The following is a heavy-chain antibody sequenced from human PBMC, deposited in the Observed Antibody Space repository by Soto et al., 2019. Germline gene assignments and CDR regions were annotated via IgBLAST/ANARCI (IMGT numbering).Heavy chain of an antibody. CDR2: ISSNGGST. CDR3: VKGDYYDSSGYSVPFDY. CDR1: GFTCSSYA. V-gene: IGHV3-64D*08. D-gene: IGHD3-22*01. J-gene: IGHJ4*02. Sequence: PGGSLRLSCSASGFTCSSYAMHWVLQAPGKGLEYVSAISSNGGSTYYADSVKGRFTISRDNSKNTLYLQMSSLRAEDTAVYFCVKGDYYDSSGYSVPFDYWGQGTLVTVSS.